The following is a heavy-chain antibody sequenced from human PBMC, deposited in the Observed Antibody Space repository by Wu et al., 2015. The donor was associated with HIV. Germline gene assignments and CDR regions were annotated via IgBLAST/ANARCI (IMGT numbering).Heavy chain of an antibody. D-gene: IGHD6-25*01. CDR1: RGSFKNYL. V-gene: IGHV1-69*12. CDR3: ARMPGPIAATALYFDS. Sequence: QVQLVQSGPELKPPGSSVKISCKASRGSFKNYLISWVRQAPGQGLEWMGGFPMIRTGNYAPDFQDRVTFTADESTDTAYMELRSLRFGDTALYFCARMPGPIAATALYFDSWGQGTLVTVSS. CDR2: FPMIRTG. J-gene: IGHJ4*02.